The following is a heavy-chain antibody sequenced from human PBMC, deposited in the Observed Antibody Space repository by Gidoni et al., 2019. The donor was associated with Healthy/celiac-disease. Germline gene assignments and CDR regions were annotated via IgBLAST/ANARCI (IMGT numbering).Heavy chain of an antibody. CDR2: ISWDGYNT. Sequence: EVQLVVSGGVVVQPGGSLRLSCAAARFTFDDYTMHWVRQAPGKGLEWVSLISWDGYNTYYADSVKGRFTISRDNSKNSLYLQMNSLRTEDTALYYCATTIVGATLPLYYWGQGTLVTVSS. V-gene: IGHV3-43*01. D-gene: IGHD1-26*01. CDR1: RFTFDDYT. CDR3: ATTIVGATLPLYY. J-gene: IGHJ4*02.